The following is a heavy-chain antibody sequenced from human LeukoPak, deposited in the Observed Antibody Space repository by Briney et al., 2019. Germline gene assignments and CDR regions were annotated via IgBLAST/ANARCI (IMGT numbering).Heavy chain of an antibody. V-gene: IGHV4-4*07. D-gene: IGHD2-15*01. CDR2: IYTSGST. Sequence: SETLSLTCTVSGGSISSYYWSWIRQPAGKGLEWIGRIYTSGSTNHNPSLKSRVTMSVHTSKNQFSLKLSSVTAADTAVYYCAKFGGMCDSMVVAATRRFDYWGQGTLVTVSS. J-gene: IGHJ4*02. CDR1: GGSISSYY. CDR3: AKFGGMCDSMVVAATRRFDY.